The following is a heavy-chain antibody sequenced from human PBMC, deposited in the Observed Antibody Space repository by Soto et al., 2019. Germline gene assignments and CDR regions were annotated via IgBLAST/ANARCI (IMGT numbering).Heavy chain of an antibody. CDR3: ARDAITMIEIGVVYCDY. Sequence: QVPLVQSGAEVKKPGASVKVSCKASGYTFTSYGISWVRQAPGQGLEWMGWISAYNGNTNYAQKLQGRVTMTTDTSTSTAYMELRRLRADDTAVYYCARDAITMIEIGVVYCDYWGQGTLVTVSS. D-gene: IGHD3-22*01. CDR1: GYTFTSYG. V-gene: IGHV1-18*01. J-gene: IGHJ4*02. CDR2: ISAYNGNT.